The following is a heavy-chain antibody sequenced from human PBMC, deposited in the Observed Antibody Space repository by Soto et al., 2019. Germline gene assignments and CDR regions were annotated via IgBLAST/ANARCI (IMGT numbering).Heavy chain of an antibody. V-gene: IGHV3-30*04. Sequence: LXLSCAASRCPCSRYSVHRVRQAPGQGPEWVAVISYDGRNKYYADSVKGRFTISRDNSKNTLYLQMNSLRAEDTAVYYCARVRYYDILTGYYNAFDISGQGAMVTVSS. CDR1: RCPCSRYS. CDR2: ISYDGRNK. D-gene: IGHD3-9*01. CDR3: ARVRYYDILTGYYNAFDI. J-gene: IGHJ3*02.